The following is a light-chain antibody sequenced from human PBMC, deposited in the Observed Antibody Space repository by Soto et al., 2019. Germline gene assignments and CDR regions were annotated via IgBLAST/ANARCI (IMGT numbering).Light chain of an antibody. J-gene: IGLJ3*02. CDR1: SSDVGGYNY. V-gene: IGLV2-11*01. Sequence: SHSRSVSWSPGHLVTISCTGTSSDVGGYNYVSWYQQHPGKAPQLMIYDVSKRPSGVPDRFSGSKSGNTASLTISGLQAEDEADYYCCSYAGSYYWVFGGGTQLTVL. CDR2: DVS. CDR3: CSYAGSYYWV.